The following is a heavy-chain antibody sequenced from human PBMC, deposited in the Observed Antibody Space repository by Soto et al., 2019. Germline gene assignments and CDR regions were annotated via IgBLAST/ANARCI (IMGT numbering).Heavy chain of an antibody. CDR2: ISYDGSNK. CDR1: GFTFSSYA. D-gene: IGHD2-21*02. CDR3: CGGDDGDYYCYGMDV. J-gene: IGHJ6*02. V-gene: IGHV3-30-3*01. Sequence: GGSLRLSCAASGFTFSSYAMHWVRQAPGKGLEWVAVISYDGSNKYYADSVKGRFTISRDNSKNTLYLQMNSLRAEDTAVYYCCGGDDGDYYCYGMDVWGQGTPVTVSS.